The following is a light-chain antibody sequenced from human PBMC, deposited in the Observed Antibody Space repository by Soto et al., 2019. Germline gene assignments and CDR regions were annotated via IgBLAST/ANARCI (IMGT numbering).Light chain of an antibody. CDR3: QQYNDWPPLT. CDR1: QSIRTN. Sequence: EIMMTQSPATVSVSPGERATLSCRASQSIRTNVAWYQQKPGQALRLLIYDASTRATGLSSRFSGSGSGTEFTLNIISLQSEDVAIYYCQQYNDWPPLTFGGGTRLEI. V-gene: IGKV3-15*01. J-gene: IGKJ4*01. CDR2: DAS.